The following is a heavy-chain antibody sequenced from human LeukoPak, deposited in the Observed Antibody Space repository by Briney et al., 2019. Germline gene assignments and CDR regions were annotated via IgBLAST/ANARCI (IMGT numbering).Heavy chain of an antibody. CDR1: GFTFSDHY. Sequence: GGSLRLSCAASGFTFSDHYMDWVRQAPGKGLEWVGRTRNKANSYTTEYAASVKGRFTISRDDSKNSLYLQMNSRKTEDTAVYYCARDSVGATMGYYYGMDVWGQGTTVTVSS. V-gene: IGHV3-72*01. D-gene: IGHD1-26*01. CDR3: ARDSVGATMGYYYGMDV. CDR2: TRNKANSYTT. J-gene: IGHJ6*02.